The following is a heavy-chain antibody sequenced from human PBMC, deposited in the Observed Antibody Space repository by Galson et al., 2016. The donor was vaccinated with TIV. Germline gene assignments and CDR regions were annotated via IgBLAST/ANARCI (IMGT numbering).Heavy chain of an antibody. CDR2: IYSGGAT. CDR1: GFSVNDHY. J-gene: IGHJ6*02. V-gene: IGHV3-53*01. Sequence: SLRLSCAASGFSVNDHYISWVRQAPGKSLDWVSFIYSGGATKYADSVKGRFTISRDSSKNTVLLQMNSLRADDTAVYFCARHLGTAEYFGMDVWGRGTTVTVSS. CDR3: ARHLGTAEYFGMDV. D-gene: IGHD3-16*01.